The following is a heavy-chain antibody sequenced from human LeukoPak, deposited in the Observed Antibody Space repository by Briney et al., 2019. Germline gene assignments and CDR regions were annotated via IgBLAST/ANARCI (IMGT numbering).Heavy chain of an antibody. CDR3: TRDASTINFDY. CDR2: INTNTGNP. CDR1: GGTFSSYA. V-gene: IGHV7-4-1*02. Sequence: ASVKVSCKASGGTFSSYAISWVRQAPGQGLEWMGWINTNTGNPTYAQAFTGRFVFSLDTSVSTAYLQISSLEAEDTAVYYCTRDASTINFDYWGQGTLVTVSS. D-gene: IGHD3-3*01. J-gene: IGHJ4*02.